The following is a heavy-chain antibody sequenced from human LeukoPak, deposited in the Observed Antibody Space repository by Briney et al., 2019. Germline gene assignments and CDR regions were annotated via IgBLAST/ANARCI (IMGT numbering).Heavy chain of an antibody. Sequence: PSETLSLTCAVYGGSFSGYYWSWIRQSPGKGLEWIGEINHSGSASYNPSLKSRVTISLDTSKNQFSLKLSSVTAADTAVYYCARDGIAVAGTNFDYWGQGTLVTVSS. V-gene: IGHV4-34*01. CDR1: GGSFSGYY. CDR3: ARDGIAVAGTNFDY. J-gene: IGHJ4*02. D-gene: IGHD6-19*01. CDR2: INHSGSA.